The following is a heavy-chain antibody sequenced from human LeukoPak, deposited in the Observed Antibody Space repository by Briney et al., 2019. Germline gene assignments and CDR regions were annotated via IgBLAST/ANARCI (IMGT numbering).Heavy chain of an antibody. CDR3: AELGITMIGGV. CDR2: IDSDGSST. V-gene: IGHV3-74*01. D-gene: IGHD3-10*02. J-gene: IGHJ6*04. Sequence: GGSLRLSCAASGFTFSSYWMHWVRQAPGKGLVWVSRIDSDGSSTRYADSVKGRFTISRDNAKNTLYLQMNSLRAEDTAVYYCAELGITMIGGVWGKGTTVTISS. CDR1: GFTFSSYW.